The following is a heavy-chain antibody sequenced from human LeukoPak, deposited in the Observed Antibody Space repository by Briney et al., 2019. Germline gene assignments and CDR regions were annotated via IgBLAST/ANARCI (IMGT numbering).Heavy chain of an antibody. CDR2: IRSKAYGGTT. CDR1: GSTFGDYA. Sequence: PGGSLRLSCTASGSTFGDYALSWVRQAPGKGLEWVGFIRSKAYGGTTEYAASVKGRFTISRDDSKSIAYLQMNSLKTEDTAVYYCTRGGSGSCYNVLVYYYYGMDVWGKGTTVTVSS. V-gene: IGHV3-49*04. D-gene: IGHD3-10*01. J-gene: IGHJ6*04. CDR3: TRGGSGSCYNVLVYYYYGMDV.